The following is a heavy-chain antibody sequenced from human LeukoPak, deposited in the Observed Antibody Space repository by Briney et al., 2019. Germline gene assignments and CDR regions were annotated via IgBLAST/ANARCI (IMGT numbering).Heavy chain of an antibody. CDR2: IIPILGIA. Sequence: ASVKVSCKASGGTFSSYTIPWVRQAPGKGLEWMGRIIPILGIANYAHKFRGRVTITADKSTSTAYMELSSLRSEDTAVYYCAREGDVDTANPLWGQRTLVTVSS. J-gene: IGHJ4*02. D-gene: IGHD5-18*01. CDR3: AREGDVDTANPL. V-gene: IGHV1-69*02. CDR1: GGTFSSYT.